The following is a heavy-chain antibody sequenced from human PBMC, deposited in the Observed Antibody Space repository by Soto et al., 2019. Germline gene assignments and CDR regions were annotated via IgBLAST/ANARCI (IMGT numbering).Heavy chain of an antibody. Sequence: PSLTGIVSCGSISSSSYYWGWIRQPPGKGLEWIGSIYYSGSTYYNPSLKSRVTISVDTSKNQFSLKLSSVTAADTAVFYCARHRARNWFDPWGEGTMVTV. CDR3: ARHRARNWFDP. J-gene: IGHJ5*02. CDR2: IYYSGST. D-gene: IGHD6-6*01. V-gene: IGHV4-39*01. CDR1: CGSISSSSYY.